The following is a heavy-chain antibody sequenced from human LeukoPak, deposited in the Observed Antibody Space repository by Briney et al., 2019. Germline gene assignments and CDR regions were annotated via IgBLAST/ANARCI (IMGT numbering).Heavy chain of an antibody. CDR1: GGTFSSYA. CDR2: MNPNSGNT. CDR3: ARVPYYYGSGTPRYFEY. D-gene: IGHD3-10*01. Sequence: ASVKVSCKASGGTFSSYAINWVRQATGQGLEWMGWMNPNSGNTGYAQKFQGRVTMTRNTSISTAYMELSSLRSEDTAVYYCARVPYYYGSGTPRYFEYWGQGTLVTVSS. V-gene: IGHV1-8*02. J-gene: IGHJ4*02.